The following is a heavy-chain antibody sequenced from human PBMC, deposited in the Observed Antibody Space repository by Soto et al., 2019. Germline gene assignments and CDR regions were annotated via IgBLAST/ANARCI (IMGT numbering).Heavy chain of an antibody. CDR2: INSDGSST. J-gene: IGHJ4*02. V-gene: IGHV3-74*01. CDR3: ARDLGDFWSGYYSFDY. Sequence: CVHWVSKDKGKGLVWVSRINSDGSSTSYADSVKGRFTISRDNAKNTLYLQMNSLRAEDTAVYYCARDLGDFWSGYYSFDYWGQGTLVTVSS. CDR1: C. D-gene: IGHD3-3*01.